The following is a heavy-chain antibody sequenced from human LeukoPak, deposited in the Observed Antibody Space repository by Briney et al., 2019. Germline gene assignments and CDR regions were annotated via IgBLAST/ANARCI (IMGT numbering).Heavy chain of an antibody. D-gene: IGHD1-26*01. J-gene: IGHJ4*02. CDR1: GYSFSRYS. CDR2: ISSSSRYI. Sequence: GGSLRLSCAASGYSFSRYSMNSVRQAPRGGLEWVSSISSSSRYIYYADSVKGRFTISRDNAKNSLYLQMNSLRAEDTAVYYCASWGLRAFDYWGQGTLVTVSS. V-gene: IGHV3-21*01. CDR3: ASWGLRAFDY.